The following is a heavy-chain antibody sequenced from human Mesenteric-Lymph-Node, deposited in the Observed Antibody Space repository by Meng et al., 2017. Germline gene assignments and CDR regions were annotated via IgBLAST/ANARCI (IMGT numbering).Heavy chain of an antibody. Sequence: GESLKISCAASGFTWVRQAPGKGLEWVANIKQDGSEKYYVDSVKGRFTISRDNSKNTLYLQMNSLRAEDTAVYYCAKVLRYFDWLRYDAFDIWGQGTMVTVSS. V-gene: IGHV3-7*03. CDR2: IKQDGSEK. CDR1: GFT. J-gene: IGHJ3*02. D-gene: IGHD3-9*01. CDR3: AKVLRYFDWLRYDAFDI.